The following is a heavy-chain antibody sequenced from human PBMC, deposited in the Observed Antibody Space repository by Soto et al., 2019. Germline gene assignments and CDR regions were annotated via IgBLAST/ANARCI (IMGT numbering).Heavy chain of an antibody. CDR1: GFIFSTYA. Sequence: EVQLLESGGGLVQPGGSLRLSCAASGFIFSTYAMSWVRQAPGEGLEWVSGISGSGVMTYYADSVKGRFTISRDNSKNTLFLQMNSLRAEDTAVYYCAKVVYDGSGSYQRHSYYYAMDVWGQGTTVTVSS. V-gene: IGHV3-23*01. CDR2: ISGSGVMT. J-gene: IGHJ6*02. CDR3: AKVVYDGSGSYQRHSYYYAMDV. D-gene: IGHD3-22*01.